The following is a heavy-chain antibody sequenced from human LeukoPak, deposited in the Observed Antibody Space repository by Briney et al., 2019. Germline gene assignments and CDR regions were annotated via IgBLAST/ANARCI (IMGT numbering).Heavy chain of an antibody. CDR3: ARALYYYDPVDY. CDR1: GYTFTSYG. V-gene: IGHV1-18*01. D-gene: IGHD3-22*01. J-gene: IGHJ4*02. CDR2: ISAYNGNT. Sequence: ASVKVSCKASGYTFTSYGTSWVRQAPGQGLEWMGWISAYNGNTNYAQKLQGRVTMTTDTSTSTAYMELRSLRSDDTAVYYRARALYYYDPVDYWGQGTLVTVSS.